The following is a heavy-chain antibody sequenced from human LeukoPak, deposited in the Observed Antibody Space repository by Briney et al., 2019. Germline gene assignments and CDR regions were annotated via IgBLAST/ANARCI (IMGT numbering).Heavy chain of an antibody. CDR3: AKSNGYGLVDI. Sequence: SETLSLTCTVSGGSISSYCWSWIRQPPGKGLELIGYIYHSGSTNYNPSLNLRVTISEDTAKTQFSLKLNSVTAADTAVYYCAKSNGYGLVDIWGQGTMVTVSS. J-gene: IGHJ3*02. D-gene: IGHD3-10*01. CDR1: GGSISSYC. CDR2: IYHSGST. V-gene: IGHV4-59*12.